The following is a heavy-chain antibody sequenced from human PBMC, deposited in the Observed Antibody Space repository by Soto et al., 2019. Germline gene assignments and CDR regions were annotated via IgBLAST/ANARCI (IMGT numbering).Heavy chain of an antibody. CDR3: GKALGEFSPEGYDY. CDR1: GFTFSSYV. J-gene: IGHJ4*02. Sequence: GGSLRLSCAASGFTFSSYVMHWVRQAPGKGLEWVAVISYDGSDKYYADSVKGRFTISRDNSKNTLNLQMNSLRADDTVVCYCGKALGEFSPEGYDYGGQGPLVT. CDR2: ISYDGSDK. V-gene: IGHV3-30*18. D-gene: IGHD3-16*02.